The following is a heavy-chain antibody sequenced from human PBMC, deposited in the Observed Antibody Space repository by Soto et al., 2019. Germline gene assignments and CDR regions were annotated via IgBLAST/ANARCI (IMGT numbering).Heavy chain of an antibody. Sequence: PGESLKISCTGSRYNVRNHWIGWVRQMPGKGLEWMAIIYPGDSETRYSPSFQGQVTISVDKSISTAYLQCSSLRASDSAMYYCARPAYSYAYLSYTVYWGLGTLVTVSS. V-gene: IGHV5-51*01. CDR1: RYNVRNHW. J-gene: IGHJ4*02. CDR2: IYPGDSET. D-gene: IGHD5-18*01. CDR3: ARPAYSYAYLSYTVY.